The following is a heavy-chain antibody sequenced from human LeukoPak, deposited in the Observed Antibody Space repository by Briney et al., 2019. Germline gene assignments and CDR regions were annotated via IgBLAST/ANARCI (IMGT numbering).Heavy chain of an antibody. V-gene: IGHV4-30-4*01. CDR2: IYYSGST. Sequence: SETLSLTCTVSGGSISSGDYYWSWIRQPPGKGLEWIGYIYYSGSTYYNPSLKSRVTISVDTSKNQFSLKLSSVTAADTAVYYCARVSRLWFGELNYGMDVWSQGTTVTVYS. J-gene: IGHJ6*02. CDR3: ARVSRLWFGELNYGMDV. CDR1: GGSISSGDYY. D-gene: IGHD3-10*01.